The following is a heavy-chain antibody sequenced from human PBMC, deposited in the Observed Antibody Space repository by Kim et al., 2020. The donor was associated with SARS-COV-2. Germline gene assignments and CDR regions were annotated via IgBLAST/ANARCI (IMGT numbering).Heavy chain of an antibody. D-gene: IGHD3-22*01. CDR3: ARGGMYYDSSGYFKFDY. V-gene: IGHV1-46*01. J-gene: IGHJ4*02. Sequence: ASVKVSCKASGYTFTKSYIHWVRQAPGQGLEWMAVINPSGGTTIYAQRFQGRVTVTRDTSTSTVYMELSSLRSEDTAVYYCARGGMYYDSSGYFKFDYWGQGTLVTVSS. CDR1: GYTFTKSY. CDR2: INPSGGTT.